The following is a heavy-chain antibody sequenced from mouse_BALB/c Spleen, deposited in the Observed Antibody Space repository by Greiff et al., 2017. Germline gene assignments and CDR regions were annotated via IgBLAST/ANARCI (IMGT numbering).Heavy chain of an antibody. J-gene: IGHJ3*01. D-gene: IGHD1-1*01. CDR2: INPYNDGT. CDR3: ATTRGLLRAWFAY. V-gene: IGHV1-14*01. Sequence: EVQLQQSGPELVKPGASVKMSCTASGYTFTSYVMHWVKQKPGQGLEWIGYINPYNDGTKYNEKFKGKATLTSDKSSSTAYMELSSLTSEDSAVYYCATTRGLLRAWFAYWGQGTLVTVSA. CDR1: GYTFTSYV.